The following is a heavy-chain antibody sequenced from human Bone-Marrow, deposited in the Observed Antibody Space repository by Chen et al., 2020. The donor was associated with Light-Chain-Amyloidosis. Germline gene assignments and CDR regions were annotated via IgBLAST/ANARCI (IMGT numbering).Heavy chain of an antibody. J-gene: IGHJ4*02. V-gene: IGHV3-23*04. D-gene: IGHD4-17*01. Sequence: DVQVVESGGGLVQPGGSLSLSCVASGFPFSSYVMTWVRQAPGKGPEWVSLIAYSGGSKFYADSVTGRFTISRDNFKNTVYLQMNSLRADDSAVYYCAKGGTTEFYFANWGQGTLVTVSS. CDR1: GFPFSSYV. CDR3: AKGGTTEFYFAN. CDR2: IAYSGGSK.